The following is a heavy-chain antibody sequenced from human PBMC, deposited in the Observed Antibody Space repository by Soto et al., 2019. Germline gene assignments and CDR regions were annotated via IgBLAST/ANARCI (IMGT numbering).Heavy chain of an antibody. CDR2: IYYSGST. CDR1: GGSISSYY. CDR3: ARGYCGGDSALELLCIACVTTVRVHPSHPLKPLSSGLSHPVDI. V-gene: IGHV4-59*01. J-gene: IGHJ3*02. D-gene: IGHD2-21*02. Sequence: SETQSLTCTVSGGSISSYYWSWIRQPPGKGLEWIGYIYYSGSTNYNPSLKSRVTISVDTSKNQFSLKLSSVTAADTAVYYCARGYCGGDSALELLCIACVTTVRVHPSHPLKPLSSGLSHPVDI.